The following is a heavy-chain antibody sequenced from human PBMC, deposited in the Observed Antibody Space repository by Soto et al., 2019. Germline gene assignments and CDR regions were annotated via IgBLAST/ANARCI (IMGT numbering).Heavy chain of an antibody. D-gene: IGHD4-17*01. Sequence: GASVKVSCKASGYTFTSYGISWVRQAPGQGLEWMGWISAYSGNTNYAQKLQGRVTMTTDTSTSTAYMELRSLRSDDTAVYYCAADVGGYIYGFARHWGPGTLVTVPS. J-gene: IGHJ4*02. V-gene: IGHV1-18*01. CDR2: ISAYSGNT. CDR1: GYTFTSYG. CDR3: AADVGGYIYGFARH.